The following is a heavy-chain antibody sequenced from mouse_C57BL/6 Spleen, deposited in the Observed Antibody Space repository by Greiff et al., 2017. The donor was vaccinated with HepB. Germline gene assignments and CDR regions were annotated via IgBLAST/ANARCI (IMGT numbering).Heavy chain of an antibody. CDR2: ISSGSSTI. D-gene: IGHD4-1*01. J-gene: IGHJ2*01. Sequence: EVHLVESGGGLVKPGGSLKLSCAASGFTFSDYGMHWVRQAPEKGLEWVAYISSGSSTIYYADTVKGRFTISRDNAKNTLFLQMTSLRSEYTAMYYCARSFKLGLGYGGQGTTLTVSS. CDR1: GFTFSDYG. V-gene: IGHV5-17*01. CDR3: ARSFKLGLGY.